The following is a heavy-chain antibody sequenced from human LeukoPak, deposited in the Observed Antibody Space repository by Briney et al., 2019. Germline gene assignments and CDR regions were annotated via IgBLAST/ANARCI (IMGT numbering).Heavy chain of an antibody. CDR2: ISYDGSNK. J-gene: IGHJ4*02. CDR1: GFTFSRYA. D-gene: IGHD5-18*01. V-gene: IGHV3-30-3*01. CDR3: ASARGDGYSYGSLDW. Sequence: PGGSLRLSCAASGFTFSRYAMHWVRQAPGKGLEWVAVISYDGSNKYYVDSVKGRFTISRDNSKNTLYLQMNSLRAEDTAVYYCASARGDGYSYGSLDWWGQGTPVTVSS.